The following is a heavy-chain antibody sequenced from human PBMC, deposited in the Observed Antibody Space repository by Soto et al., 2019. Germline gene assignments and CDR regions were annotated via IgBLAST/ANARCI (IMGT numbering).Heavy chain of an antibody. CDR3: AKDMENGYNPYYYYGMDV. CDR2: ISLNSVSI. CDR1: GFNFNDYG. D-gene: IGHD3-10*01. V-gene: IGHV3-9*01. J-gene: IGHJ6*02. Sequence: GGSLRLSCAASGFNFNDYGIHWVRQAPGKGLEWVSSISLNSVSIGYADSVKGRFTISRDNAKNSLYLQMNSLRAEDTALYYCAKDMENGYNPYYYYGMDVWGQGTTVTVSS.